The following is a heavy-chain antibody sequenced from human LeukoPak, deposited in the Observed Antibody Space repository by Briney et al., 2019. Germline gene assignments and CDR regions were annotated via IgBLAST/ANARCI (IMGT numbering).Heavy chain of an antibody. CDR2: ISGSDDST. Sequence: GGSLRLSCAASGFTFSSYAMNWVRQAPGKGLEWVSAISGSDDSTYYADSAKGRFTISRDTSKNTLYLQMNSLRAEDTAIYYCAKGRIVPAALLDYWGQGTLVTVSS. CDR3: AKGRIVPAALLDY. D-gene: IGHD2-2*01. V-gene: IGHV3-23*01. CDR1: GFTFSSYA. J-gene: IGHJ4*02.